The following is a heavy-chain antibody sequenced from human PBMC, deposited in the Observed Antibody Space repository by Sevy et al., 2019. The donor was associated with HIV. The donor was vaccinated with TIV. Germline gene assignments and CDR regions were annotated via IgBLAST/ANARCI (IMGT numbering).Heavy chain of an antibody. Sequence: GESLKISCAASGFTFSDFYMTWIRQTPGRGLEWRSYISSSDPTNGNTIYYADSVKGRFTISRDNAKKALYLQMNSLRAEDTAVYYCAREGSLRYLDLWGRGTLVTVSS. CDR3: AREGSLRYLDL. J-gene: IGHJ2*01. CDR2: ISSSDPTNGNTI. CDR1: GFTFSDFY. D-gene: IGHD3-10*01. V-gene: IGHV3-11*01.